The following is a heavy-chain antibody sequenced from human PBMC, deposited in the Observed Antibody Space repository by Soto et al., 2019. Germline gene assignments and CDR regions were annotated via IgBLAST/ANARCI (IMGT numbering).Heavy chain of an antibody. Sequence: EVQLVESGGGLVQPGGSLRLSCAASGFTLSSYSMHWVRQAPGKGLEWVSYISGSGGTIYYADSVKGRFTISRDNAKNSLSVQMNSLGDEDTAVYFCARETGLRSSGWSYDFDFWGQGTLVTVSS. D-gene: IGHD6-19*01. V-gene: IGHV3-48*02. CDR3: ARETGLRSSGWSYDFDF. CDR1: GFTLSSYS. CDR2: ISGSGGTI. J-gene: IGHJ4*02.